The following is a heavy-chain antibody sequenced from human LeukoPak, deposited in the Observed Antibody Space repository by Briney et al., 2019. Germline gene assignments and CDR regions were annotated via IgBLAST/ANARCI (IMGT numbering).Heavy chain of an antibody. Sequence: ASVKVSCKASGYTFTSYYMHWVRQAPGQGLEWMGIINPSGGSTSYAQKFQGRVTMTRDTSTSTVYMELSSLRSDDTAVYYCARDRSSGTSDYWGQGTLVTVSS. J-gene: IGHJ4*02. CDR1: GYTFTSYY. V-gene: IGHV1-46*01. CDR2: INPSGGST. D-gene: IGHD3-22*01. CDR3: ARDRSSGTSDY.